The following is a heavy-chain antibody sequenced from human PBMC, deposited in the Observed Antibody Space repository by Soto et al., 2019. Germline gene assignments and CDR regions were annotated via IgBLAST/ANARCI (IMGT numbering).Heavy chain of an antibody. D-gene: IGHD4-17*01. J-gene: IGHJ5*02. Sequence: ASVPLSCKASGYTFTSYGISSLRQAPGQGLEWMGWISAYNGNTNYAQKHEGRVTMTTDPSTSRACMELRSLRSDDTAVYYGARSENPDYGDYFPWGKGPRGTVAA. CDR1: GYTFTSYG. CDR2: ISAYNGNT. V-gene: IGHV1-18*01. CDR3: ARSENPDYGDYFP.